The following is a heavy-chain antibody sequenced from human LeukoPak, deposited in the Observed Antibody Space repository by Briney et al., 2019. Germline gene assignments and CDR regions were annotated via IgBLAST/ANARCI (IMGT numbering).Heavy chain of an antibody. J-gene: IGHJ3*02. Sequence: SVKVSCKASGGTFSSYAISWVRQAPGQGLEWMGGIIPIFGTANYAQKFQGRVTITADESTSTAYMELSSLRSEDTAVYYCARDTGYCSGGSCYLPPADAFDIWGRGTMVTVSS. CDR1: GGTFSSYA. CDR2: IIPIFGTA. D-gene: IGHD2-15*01. CDR3: ARDTGYCSGGSCYLPPADAFDI. V-gene: IGHV1-69*13.